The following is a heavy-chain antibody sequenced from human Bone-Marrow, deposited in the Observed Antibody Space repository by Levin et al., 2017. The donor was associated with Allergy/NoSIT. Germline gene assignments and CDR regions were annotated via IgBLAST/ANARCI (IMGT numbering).Heavy chain of an antibody. D-gene: IGHD3/OR15-3a*01. CDR2: ISSSGSSS. Sequence: PGGSLRLSCAASGFTFNKYEMDWVRQAPGKGLEWVSYISSSGSSSSYAESVKGRFTISRDNTNNSVYLQMNGLRVEDTAVYYCARGTYYDFWTPSYGMDVWGQGTTVTVSS. CDR3: ARGTYYDFWTPSYGMDV. CDR1: GFTFNKYE. J-gene: IGHJ6*02. V-gene: IGHV3-48*03.